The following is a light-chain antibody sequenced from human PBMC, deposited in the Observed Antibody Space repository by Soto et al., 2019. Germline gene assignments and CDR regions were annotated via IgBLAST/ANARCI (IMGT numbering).Light chain of an antibody. CDR2: ENN. Sequence: QSALTQPPSVSEAPGQRVTISCTGSSSNIGAGYEAHWYQQVPGTAPKLLIYENNNRPSGVPDRFSGFKSGTSASLAITGLQAEDEAEYYCQSYDSSLSGYVFGTGTKVTVL. J-gene: IGLJ1*01. V-gene: IGLV1-40*01. CDR3: QSYDSSLSGYV. CDR1: SSNIGAGYE.